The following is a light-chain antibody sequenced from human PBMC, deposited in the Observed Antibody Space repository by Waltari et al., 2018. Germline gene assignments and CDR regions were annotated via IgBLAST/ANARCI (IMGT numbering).Light chain of an antibody. Sequence: SSGLTQPPSVSVSTGQTATIPCSGRKLGNTFASWYQQRPGQSPVLVIYQDKKRPSGIPERFSGSNSGYTATLTISGALPMDEADYYCLAWDFSTAWTFGTGTRVTVL. CDR2: QDK. J-gene: IGLJ1*01. CDR1: KLGNTF. V-gene: IGLV3-1*01. CDR3: LAWDFSTAWT.